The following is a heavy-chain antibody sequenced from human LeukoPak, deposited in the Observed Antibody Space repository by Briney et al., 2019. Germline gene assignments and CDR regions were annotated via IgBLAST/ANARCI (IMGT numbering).Heavy chain of an antibody. J-gene: IGHJ4*02. V-gene: IGHV4-59*12. D-gene: IGHD5-18*01. CDR1: GGSISSYY. CDR3: ARDTAMAFDY. CDR2: IYYSGST. Sequence: SETLSLTCTVSGGSISSYYWSWIRQPPGKGLEWIGYIYYSGSTNYNPSLKSRVTISVDTSKNQFSLKLSSVTAADTAVYYCARDTAMAFDYWGQGTLVTVSS.